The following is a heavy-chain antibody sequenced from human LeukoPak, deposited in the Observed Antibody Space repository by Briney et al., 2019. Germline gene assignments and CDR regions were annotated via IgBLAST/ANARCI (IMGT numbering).Heavy chain of an antibody. CDR1: GYTLTGYY. V-gene: IGHV1-2*02. CDR3: ARGVDY. CDR2: ISPDSGGT. J-gene: IGHJ4*02. Sequence: ASVKVSCKASGYTLTGYYMHWVRQAPGQGLEWMGWISPDSGGTNYAQKFQGRVTMTRDTYISTAYMELSRLTSDDTAVYYCARGVDYWGQGTLVTVSS.